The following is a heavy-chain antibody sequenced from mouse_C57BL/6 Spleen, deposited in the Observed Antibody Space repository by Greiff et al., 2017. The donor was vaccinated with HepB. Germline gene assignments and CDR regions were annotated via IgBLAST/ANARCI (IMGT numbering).Heavy chain of an antibody. CDR1: GFNIKDYY. D-gene: IGHD2-2*01. V-gene: IGHV14-1*01. CDR3: TMVTTGYFDV. CDR2: IDPEDGDT. Sequence: EVQLQQSGAELVRPGASVKLSCTASGFNIKDYYMHWVKQRPEQGLVWIGRIDPEDGDTEYAPKFQGKATMTADTSSNTVYLQLSSVTSEDTAVYYCTMVTTGYFDVWGTGIAGTVSS. J-gene: IGHJ1*03.